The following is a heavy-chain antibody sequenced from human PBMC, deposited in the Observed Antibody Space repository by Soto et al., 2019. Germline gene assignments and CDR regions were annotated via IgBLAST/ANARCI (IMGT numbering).Heavy chain of an antibody. D-gene: IGHD4-17*01. V-gene: IGHV4-30-2*01. CDR2: IYHSGST. J-gene: IGHJ4*02. CDR1: GGSISSGGYS. Sequence: SLTCAVSGGSISSGGYSWSWIRQPPGKGLEWIGYIYHSGSTYYNPSLKSRVTISVDRSKNQFSLKLSSVTAADTAVYYCASGITTVPTFGFDYWGQGTLVTVSS. CDR3: ASGITTVPTFGFDY.